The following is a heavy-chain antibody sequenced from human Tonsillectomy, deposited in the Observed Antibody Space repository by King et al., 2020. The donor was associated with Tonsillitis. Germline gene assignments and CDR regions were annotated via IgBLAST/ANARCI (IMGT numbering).Heavy chain of an antibody. CDR1: GGSISGYY. Sequence: QLQESGPGLVKPSETLSLICTVSGGSISGYYWSWIRQPPGKGLVWIGYIYYSGSTNYNPSLKSRVTFSVDTSKNQFSLRLSSVTAADTAVYYCAREHCSGCNCYAIDAFDIWGQGTMVTVSS. CDR2: IYYSGST. J-gene: IGHJ3*02. V-gene: IGHV4-59*01. D-gene: IGHD2-15*01. CDR3: AREHCSGCNCYAIDAFDI.